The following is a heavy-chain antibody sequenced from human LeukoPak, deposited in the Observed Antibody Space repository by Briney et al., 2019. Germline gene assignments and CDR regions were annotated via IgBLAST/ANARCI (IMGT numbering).Heavy chain of an antibody. V-gene: IGHV1-69*02. D-gene: IGHD1-26*01. CDR1: GGSLTSHI. J-gene: IGHJ5*02. CDR3: ARVNLRGSQYNWFDP. Sequence: SVKVSCKASGGSLTSHIFTWVRQAPGQGLEWMGKITPVIDVSKYAQKFQGRLTITADKSTATVYMELSGLKSDDTAVYYCARVNLRGSQYNWFDPWGQGTLVTVSS. CDR2: ITPVIDVS.